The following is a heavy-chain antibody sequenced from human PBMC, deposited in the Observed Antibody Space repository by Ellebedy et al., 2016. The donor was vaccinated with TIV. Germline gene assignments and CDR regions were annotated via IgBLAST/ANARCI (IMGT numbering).Heavy chain of an antibody. D-gene: IGHD6-6*01. CDR2: PTSDGTST. Sequence: GGSLRLSCVASEFTLSDYWMHWVRQAPGKGLVWVSRPTSDGTSTSYADSVKGRFTISRDNAKNTLYLQMDSRRDDDTAVYFCARGGKYSASSYGLDVWGQGSTVIVSS. CDR3: ARGGKYSASSYGLDV. J-gene: IGHJ6*02. CDR1: EFTLSDYW. V-gene: IGHV3-74*01.